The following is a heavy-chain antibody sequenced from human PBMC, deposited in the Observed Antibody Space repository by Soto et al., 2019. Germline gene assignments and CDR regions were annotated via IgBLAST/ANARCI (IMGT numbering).Heavy chain of an antibody. CDR2: IYYSGST. V-gene: IGHV4-59*01. Sequence: QVQLQESGPGLVKPSETLSLTCTVSGGSISSYYWSWIRQPPGKGLEWIGYIYYSGSTNYNPSLKRRVTISVDTSKNQFSLKLSSVTAADTAVYYCARARAAAGTSGPYYFDYWGQGTLVTVSS. D-gene: IGHD6-13*01. CDR3: ARARAAAGTSGPYYFDY. CDR1: GGSISSYY. J-gene: IGHJ4*02.